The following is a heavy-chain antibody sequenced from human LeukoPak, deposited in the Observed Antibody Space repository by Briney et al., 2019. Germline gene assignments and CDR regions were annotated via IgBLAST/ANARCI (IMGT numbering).Heavy chain of an antibody. Sequence: PSETLSLTCTVTGGSFSTYYWSWIRQPPGKGLEWIGHFYYSGSTNYNPSLRSRVTISVDTSRNQFSLRLTSVTAADTAVYYCARGQGGNYYLNYFDYWGQGALVTVSS. D-gene: IGHD1-26*01. CDR1: GGSFSTYY. J-gene: IGHJ4*02. CDR3: ARGQGGNYYLNYFDY. V-gene: IGHV4-59*12. CDR2: FYYSGST.